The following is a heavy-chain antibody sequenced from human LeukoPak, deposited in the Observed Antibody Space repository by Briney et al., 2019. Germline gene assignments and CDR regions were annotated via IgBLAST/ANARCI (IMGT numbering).Heavy chain of an antibody. CDR3: ARQNVLRFLEWLLHFDY. V-gene: IGHV4-39*01. CDR1: GGSISSSSYY. D-gene: IGHD3-3*01. CDR2: IYYSGST. J-gene: IGHJ4*02. Sequence: SETLSLTCTVSGGSISSSSYYWGWIRQPPGKGLEWIGSIYYSGSTYYNPSLKSRDTISVDTSKNQFSLKLSSVTAADTAVYYCARQNVLRFLEWLLHFDYWGQGTLVTVSS.